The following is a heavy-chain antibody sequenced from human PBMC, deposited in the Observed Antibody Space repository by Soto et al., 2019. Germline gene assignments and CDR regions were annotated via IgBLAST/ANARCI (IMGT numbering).Heavy chain of an antibody. CDR2: LSTTGDST. V-gene: IGHV3-23*01. CDR1: GFTFSSSF. CDR3: ATYAQRTLFEY. Sequence: GGSLRLSCVASGFTFSSSFMTWVRQAPGKGLEWLSALSTTGDSTYYADSVRGRFTISRDNAKNTMYLQINSLRDEDTAVYYCATYAQRTLFEYWGQGAQVTVS. J-gene: IGHJ4*02. D-gene: IGHD6-25*01.